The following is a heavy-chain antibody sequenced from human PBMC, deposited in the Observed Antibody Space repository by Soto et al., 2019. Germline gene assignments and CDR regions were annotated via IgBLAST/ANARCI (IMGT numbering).Heavy chain of an antibody. CDR3: ARHHEVRGVTYFDY. CDR2: INHSGST. J-gene: IGHJ4*02. V-gene: IGHV4-34*01. Sequence: NPSDTLSLTCAVCGGSFSGYYWSWIRQPPGKGLEWIGEINHSGSTNYNPSLKSRVTISVDTSKNQFSLKLSSVTAADTAVYYCARHHEVRGVTYFDYWGQGTLVTVSS. CDR1: GGSFSGYY. D-gene: IGHD3-10*01.